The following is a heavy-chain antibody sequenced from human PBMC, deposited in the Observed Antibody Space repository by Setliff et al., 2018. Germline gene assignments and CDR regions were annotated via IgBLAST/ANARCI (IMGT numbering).Heavy chain of an antibody. J-gene: IGHJ4*02. V-gene: IGHV3-21*01. D-gene: IGHD3-10*01. CDR1: GFTFSAST. CDR2: ISGSSSNFI. Sequence: LSCAASGFTFSASTMNWVRQAPGKGLEWVSSISGSSSNFIYYADSVKGRFTISRDNAKNSLFLQMDNLRAEDTAQYFCARDSSHFIRVLDSWGQGTLVTV. CDR3: ARDSSHFIRVLDS.